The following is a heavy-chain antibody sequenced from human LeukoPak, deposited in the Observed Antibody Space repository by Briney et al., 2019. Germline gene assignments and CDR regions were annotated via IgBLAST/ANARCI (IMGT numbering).Heavy chain of an antibody. Sequence: PSETLSLTCTVSGGSVSSGSYYWSWIRQPPGKGLEWIGYIYYSGSTNYNPSLKSRVTISVDTSKNQFSLELSSVTAADTAVYYCAREPCSGGSCYGFDYWGQGTLVTVSS. CDR3: AREPCSGGSCYGFDY. D-gene: IGHD2-15*01. J-gene: IGHJ4*02. V-gene: IGHV4-61*01. CDR2: IYYSGST. CDR1: GGSVSSGSYY.